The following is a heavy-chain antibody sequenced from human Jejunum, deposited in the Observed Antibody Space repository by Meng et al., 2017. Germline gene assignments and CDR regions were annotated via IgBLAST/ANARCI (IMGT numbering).Heavy chain of an antibody. D-gene: IGHD1-26*01. Sequence: SLSCASASTFTARYLYCGGQPRQTPVQWLEWIATIDNGGTTHYNPSLKSRITLAVDTTKNQFLLRLISVAAADTAVYYCARDHGAPSWFYYWGRGMLVTVSS. V-gene: IGHV4-39*07. CDR1: STFTARYLYC. CDR2: IDNGGTT. J-gene: IGHJ4*02. CDR3: ARDHGAPSWFYY.